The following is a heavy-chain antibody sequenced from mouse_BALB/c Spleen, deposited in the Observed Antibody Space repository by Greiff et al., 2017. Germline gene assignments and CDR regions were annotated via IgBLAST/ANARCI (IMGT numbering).Heavy chain of an antibody. CDR2: ISSGGGST. V-gene: IGHV5-12-1*01. CDR3: AREYYFDY. CDR1: GFAFSSYD. Sequence: DVKLQESGGGLVKPGGSLKLSCAASGFAFSSYDMSWVRQTPEKRLEWVAYISSGGGSTYYPDTVKGRFTISRDNAKNTLYLQMSSLKSEDTAMYYCAREYYFDYWGQGTTLTVSS. J-gene: IGHJ2*01.